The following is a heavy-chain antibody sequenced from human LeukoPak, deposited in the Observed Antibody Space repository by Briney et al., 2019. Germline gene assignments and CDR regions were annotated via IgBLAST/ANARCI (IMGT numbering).Heavy chain of an antibody. V-gene: IGHV3-23*01. J-gene: IGHJ5*02. CDR2: INANGIKT. Sequence: QSGGCLRLSRAASRFAFNFYAMSRVRQAPGKGLQWVSTINANGIKTYYADSVRGRFTISGDNSKDTLYLQLNSLRAEDTAIYFCAKPISGGLAVSADWFDPWGQGTLVIVSS. CDR1: RFAFNFYA. CDR3: AKPISGGLAVSADWFDP. D-gene: IGHD6-19*01.